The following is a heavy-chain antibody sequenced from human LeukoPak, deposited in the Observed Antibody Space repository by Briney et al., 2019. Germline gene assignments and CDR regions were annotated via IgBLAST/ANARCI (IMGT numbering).Heavy chain of an antibody. D-gene: IGHD4-17*01. V-gene: IGHV1-2*02. CDR1: GYTFTGYY. CDR2: INPNSGGT. Sequence: GASVKVSCKASGYTFTGYYMHWVRQAPGQGLEWMGWINPNSGGTNYAQKFQGRVTMTRDTSISTAYMELSRLRSDDTAVYYCERVKDMTTRSLGYWGQGTLVTVSS. CDR3: ERVKDMTTRSLGY. J-gene: IGHJ4*02.